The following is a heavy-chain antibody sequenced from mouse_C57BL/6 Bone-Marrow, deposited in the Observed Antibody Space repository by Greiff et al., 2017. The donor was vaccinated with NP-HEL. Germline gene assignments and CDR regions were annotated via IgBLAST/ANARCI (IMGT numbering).Heavy chain of an antibody. D-gene: IGHD6-5*01. CDR2: IDPSDSYT. J-gene: IGHJ3*01. V-gene: IGHV1-50*01. CDR1: GYTFTSYW. Sequence: VQLQQPGAELVKPGASVKLSCKASGYTFTSYWMQWVKQRPGQGLEWIGEIDPSDSYTNYNQKFKGKATLTVDTSSSTAYMQLSSLTSEDSAVYYCARSTYAGAYWGQGTLVTVSA. CDR3: ARSTYAGAY.